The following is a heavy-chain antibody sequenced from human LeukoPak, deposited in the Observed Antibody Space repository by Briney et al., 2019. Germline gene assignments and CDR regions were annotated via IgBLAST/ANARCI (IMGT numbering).Heavy chain of an antibody. V-gene: IGHV3-7*03. CDR2: IKEDGTET. CDR3: AKEGRSLQTY. D-gene: IGHD5-24*01. CDR1: GFMFSSNW. Sequence: GGSLRLSCAASGFMFSSNWMSWVRLAPGKGLEWVANIKEDGTETYHVDSVKGRFTISRDNAKNSLYLQMNSLRVEDTAVYYCAKEGRSLQTYWGQGTLVTVSS. J-gene: IGHJ4*02.